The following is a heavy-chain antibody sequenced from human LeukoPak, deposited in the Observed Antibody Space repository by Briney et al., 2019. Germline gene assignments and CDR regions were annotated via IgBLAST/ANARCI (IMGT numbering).Heavy chain of an antibody. V-gene: IGHV3-48*04. CDR1: GFTFSSYS. J-gene: IGHJ5*02. CDR2: ISSSSSTI. D-gene: IGHD2-2*02. Sequence: GGSLRLSCAASGFTFSSYSMNWVRQAPGKGLEWVSYISSSSSTIYYADSVKGRFTISRDNAKNSLYLQMNSLRAEDTAVYYCASLDIVVVPAAIPTWFDPWGQGTLVTVSS. CDR3: ASLDIVVVPAAIPTWFDP.